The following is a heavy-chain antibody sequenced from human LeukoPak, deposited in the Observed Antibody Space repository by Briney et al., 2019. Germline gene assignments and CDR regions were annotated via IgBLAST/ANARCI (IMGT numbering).Heavy chain of an antibody. CDR2: IIPIFGTA. CDR3: ARTEFYDFWSGYPDYMDV. Sequence: SVKVSCKASGYTFTSYDINWVRQATGQGLEWMGGIIPIFGTANYAQKFQGRVTMTTDTSTSTAYMELRSLRSDDTAVYYCARTEFYDFWSGYPDYMDVWGKGTTVTVSS. CDR1: GYTFTSYD. J-gene: IGHJ6*03. V-gene: IGHV1-69*05. D-gene: IGHD3-3*01.